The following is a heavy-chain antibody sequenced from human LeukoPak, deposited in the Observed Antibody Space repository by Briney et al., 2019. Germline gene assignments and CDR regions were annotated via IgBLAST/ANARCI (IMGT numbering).Heavy chain of an antibody. CDR2: IYYSGST. V-gene: IGHV4-39*01. Sequence: SETLSLTCTVSGGSISSSSHYWGWIRQPPGKGLEWIGSIYYSGSTYYNPSLKSRVTISVDTSKNQFSLKLSSVTAADTAVYYCASEADYDSSGYYPWGQGTLVTVSS. CDR3: ASEADYDSSGYYP. D-gene: IGHD3-22*01. CDR1: GGSISSSSHY. J-gene: IGHJ5*02.